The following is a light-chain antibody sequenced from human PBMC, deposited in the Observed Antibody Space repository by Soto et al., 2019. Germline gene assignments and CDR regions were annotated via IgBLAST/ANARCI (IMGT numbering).Light chain of an antibody. J-gene: IGKJ2*01. CDR2: GAS. V-gene: IGKV3-20*01. Sequence: EIVLTQSPGTLSLSPGERATLSCRASQSVNNNYLAWYQQKPGQAPRLLIYGASSRATGIPDRFSGSGSVTDFTLTISRLEPEDFAVYYCQQYGSSQYTFGQGTKLEIK. CDR3: QQYGSSQYT. CDR1: QSVNNNY.